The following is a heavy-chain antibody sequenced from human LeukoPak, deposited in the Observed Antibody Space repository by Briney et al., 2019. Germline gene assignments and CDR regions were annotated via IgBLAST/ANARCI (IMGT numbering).Heavy chain of an antibody. CDR2: INGDGRST. CDR1: GFTFSSYW. Sequence: GGSLRLSCAASGFTFSSYWMHWVRQAPGKGLVWVSRINGDGRSTTYADSAKGRFTISRDNAKNTLYLQMNSLRVEDTAVYYCARVFDYYDSTGSGYWGQGTLVTVSS. V-gene: IGHV3-74*01. D-gene: IGHD3-22*01. CDR3: ARVFDYYDSTGSGY. J-gene: IGHJ4*02.